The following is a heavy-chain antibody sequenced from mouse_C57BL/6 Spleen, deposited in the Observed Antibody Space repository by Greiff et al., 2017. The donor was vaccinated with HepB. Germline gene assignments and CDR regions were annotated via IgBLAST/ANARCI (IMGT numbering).Heavy chain of an antibody. CDR2: IHPNSGST. Sequence: QVQLQQPGAELVKPGASVKLSCKASGYTFTSYWMHWVKQRPGQGLEWIGMIHPNSGSTNYNEKFKSKATLTVDKSSSTAYMQLSSLTSEDSAVYYCARVGYSYYFDYWGQGTTLTVSS. CDR3: ARVGYSYYFDY. CDR1: GYTFTSYW. V-gene: IGHV1-64*01. J-gene: IGHJ2*01. D-gene: IGHD3-1*01.